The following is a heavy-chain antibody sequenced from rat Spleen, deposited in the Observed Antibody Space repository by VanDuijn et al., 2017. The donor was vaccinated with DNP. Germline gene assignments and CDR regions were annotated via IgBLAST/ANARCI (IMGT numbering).Heavy chain of an antibody. V-gene: IGHV5-7*01. CDR2: ISPRGSRT. D-gene: IGHD1-6*01. J-gene: IGHJ2*01. CDR3: TRGVYYGSSWAFDY. CDR1: GFTFSDYN. Sequence: EVQLVESGGGLVQPGRSLKLSCAASGFTFSDYNMAWVRQAPRKGLEWVAAISPRGSRTYYPDSMKGRFTISRDDAKSSLYLQMNSLKSEDTATYYCTRGVYYGSSWAFDYWGHGVMVTVSS.